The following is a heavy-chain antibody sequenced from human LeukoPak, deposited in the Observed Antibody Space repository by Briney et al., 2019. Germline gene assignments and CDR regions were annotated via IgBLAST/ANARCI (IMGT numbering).Heavy chain of an antibody. D-gene: IGHD3-3*01. J-gene: IGHJ3*02. CDR2: INPNSGAT. Sequence: ASAKVSCKASVGTFSSYAISCVRQAPGQGREWRGWINPNSGATNYTRNFQDWVTVSRDTSISTAYLEKTRLKSDDTAVYYCARGGGVEATDVIDIWGQGKIVTVSS. CDR1: VGTFSSYA. V-gene: IGHV1-2*04. CDR3: ARGGGVEATDVIDI.